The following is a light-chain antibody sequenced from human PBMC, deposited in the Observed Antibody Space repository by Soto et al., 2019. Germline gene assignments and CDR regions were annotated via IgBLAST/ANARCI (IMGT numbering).Light chain of an antibody. Sequence: EIVLTQSPGTLSLSPGERATLSCRASQSVSNNYLAWYQQKPGQAPRLLIYGASNRATGIPDRFSRSGSGTDFTLTISRLEPEDFAVYYCQHYGNSEMRFGHVTRIEIK. J-gene: IGKJ5*01. CDR3: QHYGNSEMR. CDR1: QSVSNNY. CDR2: GAS. V-gene: IGKV3-20*01.